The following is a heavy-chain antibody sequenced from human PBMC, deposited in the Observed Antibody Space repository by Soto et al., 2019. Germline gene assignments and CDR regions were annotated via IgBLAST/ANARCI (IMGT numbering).Heavy chain of an antibody. CDR3: ARRVGRHYGDYLNWYFDL. J-gene: IGHJ2*01. CDR1: GGSISSSSYY. CDR2: IYYSWST. V-gene: IGHV4-39*01. D-gene: IGHD4-17*01. Sequence: QLQLQESGPGLVKPSETLSLTCTVSGGSISSSSYYWGWIRQPPGKGLEWIGSIYYSWSTYYNPSLNSRVTISVDTSKNQFSRKLNPVSGADTAVYYCARRVGRHYGDYLNWYFDLWGRGTLVTVSS.